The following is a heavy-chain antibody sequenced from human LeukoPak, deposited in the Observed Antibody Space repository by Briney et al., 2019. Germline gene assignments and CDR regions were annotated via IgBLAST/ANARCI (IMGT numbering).Heavy chain of an antibody. CDR1: SGSIRSNYY. V-gene: IGHV4-39*01. CDR2: IYHSGTT. D-gene: IGHD6-19*01. J-gene: IGHJ4*02. Sequence: SETLSLTCSVSSGSIRSNYYWAWIRQPPGKGLEWIGSIYHSGTTYYNPSLKSRVTISVDTSKNQFSLKLSSVTAADTAVYYCVRHSSGWGNFDYWGQGTLVTVSS. CDR3: VRHSSGWGNFDY.